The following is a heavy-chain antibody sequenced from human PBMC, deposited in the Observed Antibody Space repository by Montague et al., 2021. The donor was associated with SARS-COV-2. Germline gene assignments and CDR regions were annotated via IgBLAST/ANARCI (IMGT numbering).Heavy chain of an antibody. J-gene: IGHJ6*02. D-gene: IGHD3-9*01. V-gene: IGHV4-61*01. CDR1: GGSVSSGSYY. CDR3: ARDGVLRYFDWLGVRYGMDV. Sequence: SETLSLTCTVSGGSVSSGSYYWSWIRQPPGKGLEWIGYIYYSGSTNYNPSLKSRVTISVDTSKNQFSLKLSSVTAADTAVYYCARDGVLRYFDWLGVRYGMDVWGQGTTVTVSS. CDR2: IYYSGST.